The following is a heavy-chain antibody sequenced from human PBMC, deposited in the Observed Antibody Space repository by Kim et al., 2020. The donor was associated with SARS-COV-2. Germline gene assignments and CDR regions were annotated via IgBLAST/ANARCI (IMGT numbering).Heavy chain of an antibody. CDR3: ARGGYCSSTSCSEGYYYYGMDV. CDR1: GFTFDDYG. D-gene: IGHD2-2*01. V-gene: IGHV3-20*04. Sequence: GGSLRLSCAXSGFTFDDYGMSWVRQAPGKGLEWVSGINWNGGSTGYADSVKGRFTISRDNAKNSLYLQMNSLRAEDTALYYCARGGYCSSTSCSEGYYYYGMDVWGQGTTVTVSS. CDR2: INWNGGST. J-gene: IGHJ6*02.